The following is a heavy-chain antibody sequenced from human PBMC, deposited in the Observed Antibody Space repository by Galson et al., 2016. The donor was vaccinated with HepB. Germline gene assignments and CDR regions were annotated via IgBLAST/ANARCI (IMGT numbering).Heavy chain of an antibody. Sequence: SLRLSCAASGFSISIYSTNWVRQVPGKGLEWVSAIRGSGTGTPYTDSVKGRFNISRDNSKNTLYLQMNSLSGEDAAVYYCAKVSRAGYNSGWGGSFDIWGRGTMVTVSS. CDR3: AKVSRAGYNSGWGGSFDI. D-gene: IGHD6-19*01. V-gene: IGHV3-23*01. CDR2: IRGSGTGT. J-gene: IGHJ3*02. CDR1: GFSISIYS.